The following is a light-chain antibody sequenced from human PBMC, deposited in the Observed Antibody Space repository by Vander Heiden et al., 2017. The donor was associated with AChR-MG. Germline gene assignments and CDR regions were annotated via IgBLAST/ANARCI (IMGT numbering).Light chain of an antibody. V-gene: IGKV1-17*03. J-gene: IGKJ4*01. CDR1: QGISSY. Sequence: DIQMTQSPSAMYASVGDRVTITCRASQGISSYLAWFQQKPGKVPKCLIYAASSLQSGVPSRFSGSGSGTEFTLTISSLQPEDFATYYCRQHSNYPLTFGGGTKVEIK. CDR2: AAS. CDR3: RQHSNYPLT.